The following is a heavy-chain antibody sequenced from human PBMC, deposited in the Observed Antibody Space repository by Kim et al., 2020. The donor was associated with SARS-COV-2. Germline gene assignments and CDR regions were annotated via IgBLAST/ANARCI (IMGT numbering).Heavy chain of an antibody. J-gene: IGHJ4*02. CDR2: FDPRGGVT. CDR3: TRDPNFMSTIHSDY. CDR1: GDTITNYY. V-gene: IGHV1-46*01. Sequence: ASVKVSCKASGDTITNYYVHWVRQAPGQGLEWMGIFDPRGGVTTYAQKFQGRVTMTWDMSTNTLYMELTSLRSEDTAIYYCTRDPNFMSTIHSDYWGQGTLVTVSS. D-gene: IGHD3-16*01.